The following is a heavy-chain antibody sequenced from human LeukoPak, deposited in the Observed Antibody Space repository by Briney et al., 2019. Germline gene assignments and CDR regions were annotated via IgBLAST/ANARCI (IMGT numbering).Heavy chain of an antibody. CDR3: ARSPSNTPAYYFDY. D-gene: IGHD1/OR15-1a*01. Sequence: PSETLSLTCTVSGGSVSSYYWSWIRQPPGKGLEWIGYIYYSGSTNYNPSLKSRVTISVDTSKNQFSLKLSSVTAADTAVYYCARSPSNTPAYYFDYWGQGTLVTVSS. CDR1: GGSVSSYY. V-gene: IGHV4-59*02. J-gene: IGHJ4*02. CDR2: IYYSGST.